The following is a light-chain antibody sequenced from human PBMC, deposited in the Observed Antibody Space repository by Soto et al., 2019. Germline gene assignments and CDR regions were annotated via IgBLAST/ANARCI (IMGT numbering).Light chain of an antibody. CDR2: EAS. V-gene: IGKV1-33*01. Sequence: DIQMTQSPSSLSASVGDRITITCQASQDISKYLIWYQQTPGKAPKFLIYEASNLERGVPSRFSGSGSGTDFTFTINSLQPEDIATYYCQQYHSLPFTCGPGTKLDIK. CDR1: QDISKY. J-gene: IGKJ3*01. CDR3: QQYHSLPFT.